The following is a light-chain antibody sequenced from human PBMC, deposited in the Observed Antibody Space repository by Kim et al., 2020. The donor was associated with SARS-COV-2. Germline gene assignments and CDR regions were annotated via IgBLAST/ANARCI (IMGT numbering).Light chain of an antibody. CDR1: QSISNY. V-gene: IGKV1-39*01. CDR2: GAS. J-gene: IGKJ4*01. CDR3: EQNYSIPLT. Sequence: DIQMTQSPSTLSASVGDRVTITCRASQSISNYLNWYQQKPGKAPNLLIYGASGLESGVPSRFSGSGSGTEFTLTINSLQPEDFATYYCEQNYSIPLTFGGGTKVDIK.